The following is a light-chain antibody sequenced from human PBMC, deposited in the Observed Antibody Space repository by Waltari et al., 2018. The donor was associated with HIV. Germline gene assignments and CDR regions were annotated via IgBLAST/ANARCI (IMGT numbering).Light chain of an antibody. CDR2: RNN. Sequence: QSVVTQPPSASGTHGQRVTISCSGSRVGSNYVHWYQQLPGTAPKLLIYRNNQRPSGVPDRFSGSRSDTSVSLAISGLRSEDEADYYCATWDDYLSGWVFGGGTKLTVL. V-gene: IGLV1-47*01. CDR3: ATWDDYLSGWV. CDR1: RVGSNY. J-gene: IGLJ3*02.